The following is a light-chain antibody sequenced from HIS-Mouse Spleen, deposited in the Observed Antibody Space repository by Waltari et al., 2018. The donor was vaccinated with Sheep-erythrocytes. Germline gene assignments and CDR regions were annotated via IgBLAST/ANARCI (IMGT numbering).Light chain of an antibody. V-gene: IGLV2-23*01. Sequence: GQSITIPCTGTSSDVGSYNLVSWYQQHPGKAPKLMIYEGSKRPSGVSNRFSGSKSGNTASLTIFWAQAEEGADYYCCSYAGSSTWVFGGGTKLTVL. CDR1: SSDVGSYNL. CDR3: CSYAGSSTWV. CDR2: EGS. J-gene: IGLJ3*02.